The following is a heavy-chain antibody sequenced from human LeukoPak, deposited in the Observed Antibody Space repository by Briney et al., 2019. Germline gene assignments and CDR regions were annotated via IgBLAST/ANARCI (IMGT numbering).Heavy chain of an antibody. D-gene: IGHD6-13*01. J-gene: IGHJ3*02. V-gene: IGHV3-7*01. CDR2: IRNDGSEK. CDR3: ARDRRRIEVAGTEVEDAFDI. Sequence: PGGSLRLSCAASGFTFSSYSMNWVRQAPGKGLEWVANIRNDGSEKYYVDSEKGRFPICRDNATNALYLQMNSLRAEDTAVYYCARDRRRIEVAGTEVEDAFDIWGQGTMVTVSS. CDR1: GFTFSSYS.